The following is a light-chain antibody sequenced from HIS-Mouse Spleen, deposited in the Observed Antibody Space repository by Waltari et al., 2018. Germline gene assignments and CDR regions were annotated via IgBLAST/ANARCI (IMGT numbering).Light chain of an antibody. J-gene: IGKJ4*01. Sequence: EIVMTQPPATLSVSPGESATLSCRASQSVSSNLAGYQQKPGQAPRLLIYGASTRATGIPARCSGSGSGTEFTITISSLQYEDFAVYYCQQYNNWPPLTFGGGTKVEIK. CDR2: GAS. CDR1: QSVSSN. CDR3: QQYNNWPPLT. V-gene: IGKV3-15*01.